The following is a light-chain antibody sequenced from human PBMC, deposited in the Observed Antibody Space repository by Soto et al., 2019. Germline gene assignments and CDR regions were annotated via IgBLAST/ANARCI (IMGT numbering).Light chain of an antibody. Sequence: QLVLTQSSSASASLGSSVKLTCTLSSGHSSYIIAWHQQQPGKAPRYLMKLEGSGSYNKGSGVPDRFSGYSSGADRYLTISNLQFEDEADYYCETWDSNTRVFGGGTKLPS. V-gene: IGLV4-60*02. CDR1: SGHSSYI. J-gene: IGLJ3*02. CDR2: LEGSGSY. CDR3: ETWDSNTRV.